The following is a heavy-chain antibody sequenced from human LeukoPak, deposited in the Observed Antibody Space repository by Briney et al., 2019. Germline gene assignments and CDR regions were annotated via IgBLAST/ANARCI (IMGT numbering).Heavy chain of an antibody. D-gene: IGHD3-22*01. CDR2: IYCSGST. J-gene: IGHJ4*02. CDR1: GGSISSYY. V-gene: IGHV4-59*12. Sequence: SETLSLTCTVSGGSISSYYWSWIRQPPGKGLEWIGYIYCSGSTNYNPSLKSRVTISVDTSKNQFSLKLSSVTAADTAVYYCARGRQDSSGYSVQKDRLDYWGQGTLVTVSS. CDR3: ARGRQDSSGYSVQKDRLDY.